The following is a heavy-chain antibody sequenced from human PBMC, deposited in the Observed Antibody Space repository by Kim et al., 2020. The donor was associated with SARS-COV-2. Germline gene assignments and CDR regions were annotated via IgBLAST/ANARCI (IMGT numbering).Heavy chain of an antibody. J-gene: IGHJ6*02. CDR3: ARQTGTTDYYYYGMDG. V-gene: IGHV4-31*03. CDR1: GGSISSGGYY. CDR2: IYYSGST. D-gene: IGHD1-7*01. Sequence: SETLSLTCTVSGGSISSGGYYWSWIRQHPGKGLEWIGYIYYSGSTYYNPSLKSRVTISVDTSKNQFSLKLSSVTAADTAVYYCARQTGTTDYYYYGMDGWGQGTTVTVSS.